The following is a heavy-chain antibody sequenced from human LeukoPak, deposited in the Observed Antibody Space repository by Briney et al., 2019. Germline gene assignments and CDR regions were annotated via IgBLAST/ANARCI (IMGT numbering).Heavy chain of an antibody. CDR1: GLPFGSYG. D-gene: IGHD2-21*02. CDR2: ITGNGVYT. V-gene: IGHV3-23*01. Sequence: AGGSLRLSCAVSGLPFGSYGMTWVRQAPGKGLEWVSGITGNGVYTYYADSVKGRFTISRDNSKSTLSLQMNSLRAEDTAVYYCAKSYCGGDCGWGPGTLVIVSS. CDR3: AKSYCGGDCG. J-gene: IGHJ4*02.